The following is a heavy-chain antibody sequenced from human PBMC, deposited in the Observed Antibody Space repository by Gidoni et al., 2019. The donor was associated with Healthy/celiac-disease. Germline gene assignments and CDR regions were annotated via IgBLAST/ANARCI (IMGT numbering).Heavy chain of an antibody. CDR3: AGAPTISSVYFDY. J-gene: IGHJ4*01. D-gene: IGHD1-26*01. Sequence: AASGFTFSSCSMNWVRQAPGKGLEWVSYISSSSSTIYYADSVKGRFTISRDNAKNSLYLQMNSRRADDTAVYYCAGAPTISSVYFDYWGQGTLVTVSS. CDR2: ISSSSSTI. CDR1: GFTFSSCS. V-gene: IGHV3-48*01.